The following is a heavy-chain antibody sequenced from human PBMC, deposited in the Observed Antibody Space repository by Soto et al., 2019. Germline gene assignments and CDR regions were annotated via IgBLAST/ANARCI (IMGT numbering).Heavy chain of an antibody. Sequence: PGGSLRLSCAASGFSFTTYVMHWVRQAPGKGLEWVAVISHDGSYKYYGDAVKGRFTIPRDTSKNAVYLEMNSLRPEDTAVYYCAKGLLAIVGTTLPRDAFNIWGQGTMVT. CDR1: GFSFTTYV. CDR3: AKGLLAIVGTTLPRDAFNI. D-gene: IGHD1-26*01. J-gene: IGHJ3*02. CDR2: ISHDGSYK. V-gene: IGHV3-30*18.